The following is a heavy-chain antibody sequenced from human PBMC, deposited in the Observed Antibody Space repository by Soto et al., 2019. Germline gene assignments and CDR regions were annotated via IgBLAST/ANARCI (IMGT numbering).Heavy chain of an antibody. J-gene: IGHJ4*02. CDR1: GGAFNNYA. D-gene: IGHD3-22*01. Sequence: QVQLVQSGAEVKKPGSSVKVSCKTFGGAFNNYAFSWVRQAPGQGFEWMGGIIPIFGTVNNAQKFQGRVTITADKSPSTAYMELRSLRSEDTAVYYCARQLRYSYDRTGSLGYFEYWGQGPLVTVSA. CDR3: ARQLRYSYDRTGSLGYFEY. CDR2: IIPIFGTV. V-gene: IGHV1-69*06.